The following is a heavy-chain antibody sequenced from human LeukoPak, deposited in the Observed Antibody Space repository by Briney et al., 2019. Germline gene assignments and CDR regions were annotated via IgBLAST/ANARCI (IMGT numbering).Heavy chain of an antibody. CDR2: INHSGST. J-gene: IGHJ4*02. V-gene: IGHV4-34*01. CDR3: ARYPFGTTYDY. CDR1: GGSFSGYY. Sequence: SETLSLTCAVYGGSFSGYYWSWIRQPPGKGLEWIGEINHSGSTNYNPSLKSRVTISVDTSKNQFSLRLSSVTAADTAVYYCARYPFGTTYDYWGQGTLVTVSS. D-gene: IGHD4-17*01.